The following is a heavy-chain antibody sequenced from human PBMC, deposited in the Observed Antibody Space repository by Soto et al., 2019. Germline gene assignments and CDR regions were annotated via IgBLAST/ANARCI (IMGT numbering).Heavy chain of an antibody. CDR2: LSYTGSP. V-gene: IGHV4-39*02. CDR3: ARDRANGYGGSGV. CDR1: GGSISSRSYY. D-gene: IGHD5-12*01. Sequence: PSETLSLTCTVSGGSISSRSYYWGWVRQPPGKGLEWIGSLSYTGSPSYNPSLKNRVTISVDTSKNQLSLKLDSVTAADTAVYYCARDRANGYGGSGVWGQGTLVTVSS. J-gene: IGHJ4*02.